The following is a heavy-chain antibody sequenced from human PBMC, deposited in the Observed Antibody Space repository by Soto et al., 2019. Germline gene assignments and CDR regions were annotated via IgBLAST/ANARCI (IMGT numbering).Heavy chain of an antibody. CDR3: ARDRYFDWLSGGYYYYGMDV. D-gene: IGHD3-9*01. CDR1: GGSISCGDCY. Sequence: SETLSLTCTVSGGSISCGDCYWSWIRQPPGKGLEWIGYLYYRGSTYYNPSLKSRVTISVDTSKNQFSLKLSSVTAADTAVYYCARDRYFDWLSGGYYYYGMDVWGQGTTVTVSS. V-gene: IGHV4-30-4*01. J-gene: IGHJ6*02. CDR2: LYYRGST.